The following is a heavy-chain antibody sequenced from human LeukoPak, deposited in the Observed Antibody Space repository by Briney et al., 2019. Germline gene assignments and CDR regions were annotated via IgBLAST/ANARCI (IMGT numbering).Heavy chain of an antibody. CDR3: AKPRGGDSWAFDI. V-gene: IGHV3-30*18. D-gene: IGHD2-21*02. CDR2: TSYDGSNR. CDR1: GFTFSTYG. Sequence: GRSLRLSCEASGFTFSTYGMHWVRQAPGKGLEWVAGTSYDGSNRVYTDSVKGRFTISRDNSKSTLYLQMNSLRPEDTAVYYCAKPRGGDSWAFDIRGQGTKVTVSS. J-gene: IGHJ3*02.